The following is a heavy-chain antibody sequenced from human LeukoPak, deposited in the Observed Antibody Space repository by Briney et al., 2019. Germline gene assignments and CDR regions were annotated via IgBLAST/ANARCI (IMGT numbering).Heavy chain of an antibody. Sequence: GESLRLSCAASGFTFSSCGMHWVRQAPGKGLEWVAFIRYDGSNKYYADSVKGRFTISRDNSKNTLYLQMNSLRAEDTAVYYCAKVYYYDSSGYPLGGFDYWGQGTLVTVSS. CDR1: GFTFSSCG. D-gene: IGHD3-22*01. J-gene: IGHJ4*02. CDR3: AKVYYYDSSGYPLGGFDY. CDR2: IRYDGSNK. V-gene: IGHV3-30*02.